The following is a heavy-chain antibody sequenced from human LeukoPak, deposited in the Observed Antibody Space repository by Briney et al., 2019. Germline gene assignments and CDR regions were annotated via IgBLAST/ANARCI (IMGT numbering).Heavy chain of an antibody. Sequence: SVKVSCKASGGTFSSYAISWVRQAPGQGLEWMGRIIAILGIANYAQKFQGRVTITADESTSTAYMELSSLRSEDTAVYYCVRPDGVGYCSSTSCYQFDYWGQGTLVTVSS. CDR3: VRPDGVGYCSSTSCYQFDY. CDR1: GGTFSSYA. J-gene: IGHJ4*02. CDR2: IIAILGIA. D-gene: IGHD2-2*01. V-gene: IGHV1-69*04.